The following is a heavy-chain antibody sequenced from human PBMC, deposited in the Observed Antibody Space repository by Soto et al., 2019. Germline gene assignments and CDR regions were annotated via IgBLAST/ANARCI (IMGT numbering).Heavy chain of an antibody. D-gene: IGHD3-22*01. CDR2: INPSGGST. V-gene: IGHV1-46*01. Sequence: GASVKVSCKASGYTFTSYYMHWVRQGRGQGLEWMGIINPSGGSTSYAQKFQGRVTMTRDTSTSTVYMELSSLRSEDTAVYYCARGYYDSSGYYLWATTDYFDYWGQGTLVTVSS. CDR3: ARGYYDSSGYYLWATTDYFDY. J-gene: IGHJ4*02. CDR1: GYTFTSYY.